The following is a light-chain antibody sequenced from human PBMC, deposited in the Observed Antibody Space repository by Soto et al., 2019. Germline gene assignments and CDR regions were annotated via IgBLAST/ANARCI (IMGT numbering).Light chain of an antibody. Sequence: QVSKSPSSLSAYVGDRVTISCRASQSISSYLNWYQQKPGKAPKLLIYAASSLQSGVPSRFSGSGSGTDFTLTFSCLQPEDFISYCTPVSAFTLQRFGHG. V-gene: IGKV1-39*01. CDR2: AAS. J-gene: IGKJ5*01. CDR1: QSISSY. CDR3: PVSAFTLQR.